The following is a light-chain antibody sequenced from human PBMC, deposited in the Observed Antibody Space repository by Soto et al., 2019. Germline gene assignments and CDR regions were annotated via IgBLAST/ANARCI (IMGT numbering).Light chain of an antibody. Sequence: DIQMTQSPSTLSASVGDRVTITCRASQSLGSWLSWYHQKPGKAPKLLIYKASSLESGVPSRFSGSGSGTEFTLTISSLQPDDFATYYCQQYNTNLFTFGPGTKVDI. CDR3: QQYNTNLFT. CDR1: QSLGSW. J-gene: IGKJ3*01. CDR2: KAS. V-gene: IGKV1-5*03.